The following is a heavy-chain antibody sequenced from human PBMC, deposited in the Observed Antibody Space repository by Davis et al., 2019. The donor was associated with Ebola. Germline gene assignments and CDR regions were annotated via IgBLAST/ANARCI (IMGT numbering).Heavy chain of an antibody. CDR3: ARLGYCSGGSCYSSLDGLDP. D-gene: IGHD2-15*01. CDR1: GGSISSYY. Sequence: GSLRLSCTVSGGSISSYYWSWIRQPPGKGLEWIGYIYYSGSTNYNPSLKSRVTISVDTSKNQFSLKLSSVTAADTAVYYCARLGYCSGGSCYSSLDGLDPWGQGTLVTVFS. V-gene: IGHV4-59*01. CDR2: IYYSGST. J-gene: IGHJ5*02.